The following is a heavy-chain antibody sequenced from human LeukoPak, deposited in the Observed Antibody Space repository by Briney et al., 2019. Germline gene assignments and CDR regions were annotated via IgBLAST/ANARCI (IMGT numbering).Heavy chain of an antibody. D-gene: IGHD6-6*01. CDR2: INPNSGGT. CDR1: GYTFTGYY. V-gene: IGHV1-2*02. Sequence: ASVTVSFKASGYTFTGYYMHWVRQAPGQGLEWMGWINPNSGGTNYAQKFQGRVTMTRDTSISTAYMELSRLRSDDTAVYYCASAFEYSSSSLDYWGQGTLVTVSS. J-gene: IGHJ4*02. CDR3: ASAFEYSSSSLDY.